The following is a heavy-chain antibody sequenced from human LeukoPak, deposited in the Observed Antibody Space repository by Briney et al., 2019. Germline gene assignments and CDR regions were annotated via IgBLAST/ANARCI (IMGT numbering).Heavy chain of an antibody. CDR3: ARDFVDYDFWSGYYPYYYYGMDV. CDR2: INHSGST. CDR1: GGSFSGYY. V-gene: IGHV4-34*01. Sequence: PSETLSLTCAVYGGSFSGYYWSWIRQPPGKGLEWIGEINHSGSTNYNPSLKSRVTISVDTSKNQFSLKLSSVTAADTAVYYCARDFVDYDFWSGYYPYYYYGMDVWGQGTTVTVSS. J-gene: IGHJ6*02. D-gene: IGHD3-3*01.